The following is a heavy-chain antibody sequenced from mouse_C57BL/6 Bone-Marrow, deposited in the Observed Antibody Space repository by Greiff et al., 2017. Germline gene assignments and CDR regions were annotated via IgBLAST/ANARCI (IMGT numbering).Heavy chain of an antibody. V-gene: IGHV1-85*01. Sequence: ESGPELVKPGASVKLSCKASGYTFTSYDINWVKQRPGQGLEWIGWIYPGDGSTKYNEKFKGKATLTVDTSSSTAYMELHSLTSEDSAVYFCASDYGSSYWYFDVWGRGTTVIVTS. CDR3: ASDYGSSYWYFDV. J-gene: IGHJ1*03. CDR2: IYPGDGST. D-gene: IGHD1-1*01. CDR1: GYTFTSYD.